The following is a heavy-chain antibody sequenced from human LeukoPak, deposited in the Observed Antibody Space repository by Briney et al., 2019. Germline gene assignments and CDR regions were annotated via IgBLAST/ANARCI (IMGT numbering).Heavy chain of an antibody. CDR1: GGSISSGGYS. J-gene: IGHJ3*02. CDR2: IYHSGST. Sequence: SQTLSLTYAVSGGSISSGGYSWSWIRQPPGKGLEWIGYIYHSGSTYYNPSLKSRVTISVDRSKNQFSLKLSSVTAADTAVYYCARFLGEHDAFDIWGQGTMVTVSS. V-gene: IGHV4-30-2*01. CDR3: ARFLGEHDAFDI. D-gene: IGHD1/OR15-1a*01.